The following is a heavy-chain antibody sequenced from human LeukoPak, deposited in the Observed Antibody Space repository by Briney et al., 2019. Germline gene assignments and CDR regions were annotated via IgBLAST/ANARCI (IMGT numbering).Heavy chain of an antibody. J-gene: IGHJ4*02. CDR1: GGSISSSSYY. CDR2: IYYSGST. D-gene: IGHD3-10*01. CDR3: ARTYYYGSGRYFDY. V-gene: IGHV4-39*07. Sequence: PSETLSLTCTVSGGSISSSSYYWGWIRQPPGKGLEWIGNIYYSGSTYYNPSLKSRVTISVDTSKNQFSLKLSSVTAADTAVYYCARTYYYGSGRYFDYWGQGTLVTVSS.